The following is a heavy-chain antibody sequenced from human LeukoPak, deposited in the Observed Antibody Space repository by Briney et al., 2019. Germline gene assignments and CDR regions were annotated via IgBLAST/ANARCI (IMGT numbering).Heavy chain of an antibody. Sequence: PGGSLRLSCEASGFTFSSYSMNWVRQAPGKGLEWISYISTSTTTIYYANSVKGRFTISRDNAKKSLCLQMNGLRVEDTGVYYCASWGEGALDNWGQGTLVTVSS. CDR3: ASWGEGALDN. J-gene: IGHJ4*02. CDR2: ISTSTTTI. D-gene: IGHD1-26*01. CDR1: GFTFSSYS. V-gene: IGHV3-48*01.